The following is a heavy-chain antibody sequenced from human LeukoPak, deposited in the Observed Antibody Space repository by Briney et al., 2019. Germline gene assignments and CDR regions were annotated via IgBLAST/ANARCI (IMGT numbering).Heavy chain of an antibody. CDR1: GFTFSSYA. J-gene: IGHJ6*02. Sequence: GGSLRLSCAASGFTFSSYAMSWVRQAPGKGLEWVSAISGSGGSTYYADSVKGRFTISRDNSKNTLYLQMNSLRAEDTAVYYCAKDDAPYYYYYGMDVRGQGTTVTVSS. CDR2: ISGSGGST. V-gene: IGHV3-23*01. CDR3: AKDDAPYYYYYGMDV.